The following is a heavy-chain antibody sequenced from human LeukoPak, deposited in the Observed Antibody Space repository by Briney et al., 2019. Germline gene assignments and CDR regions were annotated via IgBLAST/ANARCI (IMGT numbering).Heavy chain of an antibody. Sequence: GRSLRLSCEASGFTFDDYGMHWVRHAPGKGLEWVSTISWNSASVGYVDSVKGRFTISRDNAKKTLYLQMNGLRPEDTALYYCAKDYGYSSSWYDYWGQGTLVTVSS. CDR1: GFTFDDYG. D-gene: IGHD6-13*01. CDR3: AKDYGYSSSWYDY. CDR2: ISWNSASV. J-gene: IGHJ4*02. V-gene: IGHV3-9*01.